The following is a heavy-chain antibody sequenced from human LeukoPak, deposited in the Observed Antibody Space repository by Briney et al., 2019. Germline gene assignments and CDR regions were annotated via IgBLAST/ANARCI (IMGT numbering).Heavy chain of an antibody. CDR1: TGSFSGDY. CDR2: IDQSGTT. Sequence: PSETLFLTCAVYTGSFSGDYWSWIRQPPGKGLEWIGEIDQSGTTNYNPSLKSRLTISIDTSRNQFSLKLSSVTAADTAVYYCTRGRRQLAPGDYWGQGALVTISS. J-gene: IGHJ4*02. CDR3: TRGRRQLAPGDY. D-gene: IGHD6-13*01. V-gene: IGHV4-34*01.